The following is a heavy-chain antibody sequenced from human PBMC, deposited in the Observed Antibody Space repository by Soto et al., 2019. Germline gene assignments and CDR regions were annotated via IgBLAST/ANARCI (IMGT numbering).Heavy chain of an antibody. CDR2: INPNSGGT. CDR1: GYTFTGDY. V-gene: IGHV1-2*04. J-gene: IGHJ6*02. CDR3: ARGGRAGLLLLSYYYYGMDV. Sequence: ASVKVSCKASGYTFTGDYMHWVRQAPGQGLEWMGWINPNSGGTNYAQKFQGWVTMTRDTSISTAYMELSRLRSDDTAVYYCARGGRAGLLLLSYYYYGMDVWGQGTTVTVSS. D-gene: IGHD3-22*01.